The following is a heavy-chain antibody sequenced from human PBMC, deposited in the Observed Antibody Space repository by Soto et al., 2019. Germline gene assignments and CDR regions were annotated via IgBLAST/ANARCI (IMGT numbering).Heavy chain of an antibody. CDR3: ARDLGEGAAS. CDR2: ISSSSSYI. Sequence: VRSLRLSCAASGFPFIRSTMSWVRQAPGKGLEWVSAISSSSSYIYYADSLKGRFTISRDNAKNSLYLQMHSLRAEDTALYYCARDLGEGAASWGQGNLVTIS. J-gene: IGHJ4*02. V-gene: IGHV3-21*01. CDR1: GFPFIRST. D-gene: IGHD3-10*01.